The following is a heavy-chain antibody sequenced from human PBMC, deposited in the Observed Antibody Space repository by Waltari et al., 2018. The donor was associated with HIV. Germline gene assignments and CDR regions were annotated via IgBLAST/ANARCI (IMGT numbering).Heavy chain of an antibody. CDR2: FSGRGGST. J-gene: IGHJ6*02. D-gene: IGHD6-13*01. CDR3: VKEHQYSHSWYSYYGMDV. Sequence: EVQVLESGGALVQPGGSLRLSCAASGFTFSNYGMSWVRQAPGKGVEWVSTFSGRGGSTYYADSVKGRFTVSRDNSKNTLYLQMNSLRAEDTAVYFCVKEHQYSHSWYSYYGMDVWGQGTTVTVSS. CDR1: GFTFSNYG. V-gene: IGHV3-23*01.